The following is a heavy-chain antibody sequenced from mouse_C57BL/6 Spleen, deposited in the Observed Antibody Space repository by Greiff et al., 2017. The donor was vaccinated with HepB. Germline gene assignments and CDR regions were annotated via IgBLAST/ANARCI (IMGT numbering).Heavy chain of an antibody. J-gene: IGHJ2*01. CDR3: ARGYDFDY. V-gene: IGHV1-82*01. Sequence: QVQLKESGPELVKPGASVKISCKASGYAFSSSWMNWVKQRPGKGLEWIGRIYPGDGDTNYNGKFKGKATLTADKSSSTAYMQLSSLTSEDSAVYFCARGYDFDYWGQGTTLTVSS. CDR1: GYAFSSSW. CDR2: IYPGDGDT. D-gene: IGHD2-3*01.